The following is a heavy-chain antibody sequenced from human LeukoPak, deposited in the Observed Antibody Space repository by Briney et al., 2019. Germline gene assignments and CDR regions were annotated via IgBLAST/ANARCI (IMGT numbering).Heavy chain of an antibody. Sequence: ASVKVSCKASGGTFSSYAISWVRQAPGQGLEWMGGIIPIFGTANYAQKFQGRVTITADESTSTAYMELSSLRSEDTAVYYCARDSFYWNYPDYWGQGTLVTVSS. D-gene: IGHD1-7*01. CDR3: ARDSFYWNYPDY. CDR2: IIPIFGTA. CDR1: GGTFSSYA. J-gene: IGHJ4*02. V-gene: IGHV1-69*13.